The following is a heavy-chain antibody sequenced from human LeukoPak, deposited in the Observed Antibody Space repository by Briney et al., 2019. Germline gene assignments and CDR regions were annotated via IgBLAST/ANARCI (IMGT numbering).Heavy chain of an antibody. CDR3: ARTRLRLGDSSFFAFEN. D-gene: IGHD3-16*02. J-gene: IGHJ3*02. CDR2: IYPVDSET. Sequence: GESLKISCKGSGYSFTSYWIAWVRQMPGKGLECVGIIYPVDSETRYSPSLQGQVAISADKSVSTAYLQWSSLKASDTATYYCARTRLRLGDSSFFAFENWGQGTMVTVSS. CDR1: GYSFTSYW. V-gene: IGHV5-51*01.